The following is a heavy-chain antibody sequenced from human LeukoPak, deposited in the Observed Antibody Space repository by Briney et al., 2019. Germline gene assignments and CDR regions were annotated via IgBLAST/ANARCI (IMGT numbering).Heavy chain of an antibody. Sequence: GGSLRLSCAASGLTFSSYGMSWVRQAPGKGLEWVSIVRGSGGSAYYADSVKGRFTISRDNSKNTLYLQMNSLRAEDTAVYYCAKDFSSTSYFYDDAFDIWGQGTMVTVSS. V-gene: IGHV3-23*01. CDR1: GLTFSSYG. D-gene: IGHD2-2*01. CDR2: VRGSGGSA. J-gene: IGHJ3*02. CDR3: AKDFSSTSYFYDDAFDI.